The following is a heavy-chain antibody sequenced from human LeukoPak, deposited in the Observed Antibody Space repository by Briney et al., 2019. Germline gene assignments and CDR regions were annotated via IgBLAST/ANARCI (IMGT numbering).Heavy chain of an antibody. Sequence: GGSLRLSCAASGFTFTTYWMSWVRQAPGKGLEWVANIKKDGSEKYYVDSVKGRFTISRDNAKTSLYLQMNSLRAEDTAVYYCARDLSGVTGYTYGRGIDYWGQGTLVTVSS. V-gene: IGHV3-7*01. D-gene: IGHD5-18*01. CDR1: GFTFTTYW. CDR3: ARDLSGVTGYTYGRGIDY. CDR2: IKKDGSEK. J-gene: IGHJ4*02.